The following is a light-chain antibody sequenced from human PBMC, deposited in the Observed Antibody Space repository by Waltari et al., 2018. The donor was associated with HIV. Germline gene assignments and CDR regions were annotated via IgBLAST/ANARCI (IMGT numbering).Light chain of an antibody. CDR1: TSDVGGYKF. CDR2: EVT. CDR3: SSYSSTNTLGV. V-gene: IGLV2-14*01. Sequence: AALTKPAPGSGAPGQAIPLPCTGPTSDVGGYKFVSWYQHHPGKAPKLIIYEVTNRPSGVSNRFSGAKSGNTASLTISGLQPEDEADYYCSSYSSTNTLGVFGGGT. J-gene: IGLJ3*02.